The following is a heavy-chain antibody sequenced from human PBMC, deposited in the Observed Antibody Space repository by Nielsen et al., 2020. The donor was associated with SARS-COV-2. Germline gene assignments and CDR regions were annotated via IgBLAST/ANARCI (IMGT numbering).Heavy chain of an antibody. J-gene: IGHJ4*01. CDR2: ISGSGGST. D-gene: IGHD3-3*01. CDR3: ARDSGKGRVLKWLLSYFDY. V-gene: IGHV3-23*01. CDR1: GFTFSSYA. Sequence: GESLKISCAASGFTFSSYAMSWVRQAPGKGLEWVSAISGSGGSTYYADSVKGRFTISRDNAKNTLYLQMNSLRAEATAVYDYARDSGKGRVLKWLLSYFDYWGQAALVTVSS.